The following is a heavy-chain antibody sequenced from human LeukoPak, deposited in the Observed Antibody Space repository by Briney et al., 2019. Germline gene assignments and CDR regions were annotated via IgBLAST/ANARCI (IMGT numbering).Heavy chain of an antibody. Sequence: SVKVSCKASGGTFSSYAISWVRQAPGQGLEWMGGIIPIFGTANYAQKFQGRVTITADESTSTAYMELSSLRSEDTAVCYCARETTMVRGVITSFDYWGQGTLVTVSS. CDR1: GGTFSSYA. CDR2: IIPIFGTA. J-gene: IGHJ4*02. V-gene: IGHV1-69*01. D-gene: IGHD3-10*01. CDR3: ARETTMVRGVITSFDY.